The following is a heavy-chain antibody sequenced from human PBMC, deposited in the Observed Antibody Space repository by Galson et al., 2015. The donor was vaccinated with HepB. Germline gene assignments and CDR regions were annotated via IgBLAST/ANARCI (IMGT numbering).Heavy chain of an antibody. CDR2: ISYDGSNK. CDR3: ARVGPTVTTLYYYYGMDV. J-gene: IGHJ6*02. Sequence: SLRLSCAASGFTFSSYAMHWVRQAPGKGLEWVAVISYDGSNKYYADSVKGRFTISRDNSKNTLYLQMNSLRAEDTAVYYCARVGPTVTTLYYYYGMDVWGQGTTVTVSS. D-gene: IGHD4-17*01. CDR1: GFTFSSYA. V-gene: IGHV3-30*04.